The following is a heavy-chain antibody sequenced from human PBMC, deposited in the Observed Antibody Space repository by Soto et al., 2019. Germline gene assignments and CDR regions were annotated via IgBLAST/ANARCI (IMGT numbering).Heavy chain of an antibody. J-gene: IGHJ4*02. CDR3: AKDMYHGSSGTPYGPPFDY. V-gene: IGHV3-74*01. CDR1: GFTFSSSW. Sequence: PGGSLRLSCVASGFTFSSSWMHWVRQAPGKGLVWVSRLKSDGSGTSYADSVKGRFSISRDNAKNTLYLQMNSLRAEDTAVYYCAKDMYHGSSGTPYGPPFDYWGQGTLVTVSS. CDR2: LKSDGSGT. D-gene: IGHD3-10*01.